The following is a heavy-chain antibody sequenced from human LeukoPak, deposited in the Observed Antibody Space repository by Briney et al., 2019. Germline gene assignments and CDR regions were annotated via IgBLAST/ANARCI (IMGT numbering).Heavy chain of an antibody. CDR3: AGRRNYGGNSGGLDY. V-gene: IGHV4-4*07. CDR1: GGSISSYY. D-gene: IGHD4-23*01. J-gene: IGHJ4*02. Sequence: SETLSLTCTVSGGSISSYYWSWIRQPAGKGLEWIGRIYTSGSTNYNPSLKSRVTMSVDTSKNQFSLKLSSVTAADTAVYYCAGRRNYGGNSGGLDYWGQGTLVTVSS. CDR2: IYTSGST.